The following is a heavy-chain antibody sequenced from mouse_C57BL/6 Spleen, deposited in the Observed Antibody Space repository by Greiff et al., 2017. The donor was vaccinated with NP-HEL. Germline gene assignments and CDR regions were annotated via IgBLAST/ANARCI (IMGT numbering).Heavy chain of an antibody. D-gene: IGHD3-2*02. V-gene: IGHV1-61*01. CDR3: ARAFDSSGLFAY. CDR1: GYTFTSYW. CDR2: IYPSDSET. Sequence: QVQLQQPGAELVRPGSSVKLSCKASGYTFTSYWMDWVKQRPGQGLEWIGNIYPSDSETHYNQKFTDKATLTVDKSSSTAYMQLSSLTSEDSAVYYCARAFDSSGLFAYWGQGTLVTVSA. J-gene: IGHJ3*01.